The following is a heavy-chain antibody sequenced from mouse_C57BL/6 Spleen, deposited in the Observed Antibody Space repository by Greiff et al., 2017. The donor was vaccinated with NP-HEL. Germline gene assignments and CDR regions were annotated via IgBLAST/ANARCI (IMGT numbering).Heavy chain of an antibody. J-gene: IGHJ1*03. D-gene: IGHD2-4*01. CDR3: ARVGLRRNWYFDV. CDR1: GYTFTSYW. Sequence: QVQLQQPGAELVKPGASVKMSCKASGYTFTSYWITWVKQRPGQGLEWIGDIYPGSGSTKYNEKFKSKATLTVDTSSSTAYMQLSSLTSEDSAVYYCARVGLRRNWYFDVWGTGTTVTVSS. V-gene: IGHV1-55*01. CDR2: IYPGSGST.